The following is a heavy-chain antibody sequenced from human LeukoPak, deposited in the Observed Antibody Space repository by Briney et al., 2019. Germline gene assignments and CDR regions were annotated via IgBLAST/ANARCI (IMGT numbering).Heavy chain of an antibody. V-gene: IGHV1-69*13. CDR2: IIPIFGTA. D-gene: IGHD6-19*01. CDR1: GGTFSSYA. CDR3: ARGLYSSDWYSSTYYYYMDI. J-gene: IGHJ6*03. Sequence: GASVKVSCKASGGTFSSYAISWVRQAPGQGLEWMGGIIPIFGTANYAQKFQGRVTITADESTSTAYMELSSLRSEDTAVYYCARGLYSSDWYSSTYYYYMDIWGKGTTVTVSS.